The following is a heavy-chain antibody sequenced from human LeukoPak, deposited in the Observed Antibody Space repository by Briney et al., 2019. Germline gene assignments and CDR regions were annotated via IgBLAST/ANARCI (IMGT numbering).Heavy chain of an antibody. Sequence: GRSLSLSCAASGFTFNSYGMHWVRQAPGKGLEWVAVISYDGSNKYYADSVRGRFTISRDNSKNTLYLQMNSLRAEDTAVYYCAKTAGMIVATTGHYWGQGTLVTVSS. D-gene: IGHD5-12*01. CDR1: GFTFNSYG. CDR3: AKTAGMIVATTGHY. CDR2: ISYDGSNK. V-gene: IGHV3-30*18. J-gene: IGHJ4*02.